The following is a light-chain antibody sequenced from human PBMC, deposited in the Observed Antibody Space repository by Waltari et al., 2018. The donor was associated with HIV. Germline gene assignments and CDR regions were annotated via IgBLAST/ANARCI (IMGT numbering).Light chain of an antibody. CDR2: EVT. V-gene: IGLV2-8*01. J-gene: IGLJ2*01. CDR1: SSDVGGYNY. CDR3: SSYAGSNKLV. Sequence: QSALTQPPSASGSPGQSVTISCTGTSSDVGGYNYVSWYQQHPGNAPKLIIYEVTGRPSGVPDRFSCSKSGNTASLTVSGLQAEDEADYYCSSYAGSNKLVFGGGTKLTVV.